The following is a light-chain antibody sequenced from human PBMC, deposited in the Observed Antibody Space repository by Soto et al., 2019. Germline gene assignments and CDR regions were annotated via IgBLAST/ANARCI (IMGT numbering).Light chain of an antibody. Sequence: EIVLAQSPGTLSLSPGERATLSCRASQSVTNSFLAWYQQKPGQAPRLLIYGASRRATGIPDRFTGSGSGTDFTLTISRLEPEDFAVYYCQQYVSSPWAFGQGTXV. J-gene: IGKJ1*01. V-gene: IGKV3-20*01. CDR1: QSVTNSF. CDR3: QQYVSSPWA. CDR2: GAS.